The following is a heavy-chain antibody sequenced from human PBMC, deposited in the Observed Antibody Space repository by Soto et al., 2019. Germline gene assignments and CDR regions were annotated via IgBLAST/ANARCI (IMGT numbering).Heavy chain of an antibody. V-gene: IGHV1-8*01. J-gene: IGHJ5*02. CDR2: MNPNSGNT. CDR3: ARDNRYNWNDEGWFDP. Sequence: QVQLFQSGAEVKKPGASVKVSCKASGYSFSDYDINWLRQATGQGPEWMGWMNPNSGNTGYAQKFQGRVTMTRNTSINTAYMELSSLGSEDTAVYYCARDNRYNWNDEGWFDPWGQGTLVTVSS. CDR1: GYSFSDYD. D-gene: IGHD1-20*01.